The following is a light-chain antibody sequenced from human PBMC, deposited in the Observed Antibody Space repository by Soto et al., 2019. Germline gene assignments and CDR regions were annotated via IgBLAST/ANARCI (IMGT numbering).Light chain of an antibody. J-gene: IGKJ3*01. CDR2: DAS. CDR3: QHYDNLPFT. Sequence: DIQMTQSPSSLSASVRDRVTITCQASQDITNYLNWYQQKPGKAPKLLICDASNLEPGVPSRFSGSGSGTDFTCTISSLQPEDIATYYCQHYDNLPFTFGPGTKVDIK. CDR1: QDITNY. V-gene: IGKV1-33*01.